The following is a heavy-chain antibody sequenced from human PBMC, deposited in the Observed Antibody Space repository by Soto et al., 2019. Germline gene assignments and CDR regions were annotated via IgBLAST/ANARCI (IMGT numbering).Heavy chain of an antibody. D-gene: IGHD3-3*01. CDR1: GYSFTSYW. V-gene: IGHV5-51*01. CDR2: IYPGDSDT. Sequence: PGESLKISCKGSGYSFTSYWIGWVRQMPGKGLEWMGIIYPGDSDTRYSPSFQGQVTISADKSISTAYLQWSSLKASDTAMYYCARPISVFGVVSAFDIWGQGTMVTVSS. CDR3: ARPISVFGVVSAFDI. J-gene: IGHJ3*02.